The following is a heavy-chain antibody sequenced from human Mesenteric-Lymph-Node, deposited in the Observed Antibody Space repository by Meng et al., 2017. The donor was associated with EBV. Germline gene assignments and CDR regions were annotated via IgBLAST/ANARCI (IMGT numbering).Heavy chain of an antibody. CDR2: IKHSGST. CDR1: GGVFGGYF. J-gene: IGHJ4*02. Sequence: QGPVKQWGARLLKASETPALPCVVFGGVFGGYFGNWIRQPPGKGLEWIGEIKHSGSTKYNPSLKSRVTISVDTSRNQFSLKLPSVTAADTAVYYCARAGSSGWSDLDYWGQGTLVTVSS. V-gene: IGHV4-34*01. CDR3: ARAGSSGWSDLDY. D-gene: IGHD6-19*01.